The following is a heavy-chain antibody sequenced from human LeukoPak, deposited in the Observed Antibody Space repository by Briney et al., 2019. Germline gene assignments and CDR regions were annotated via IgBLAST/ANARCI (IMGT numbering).Heavy chain of an antibody. CDR2: INPNSGGT. Sequence: ASVKVSCKASGYTFTGYYMHWVRQAPGQGLEWMGWINPNSGGTNYAQKFQGRVTMTRDTSISTAYMELSRLRSDDTAVYYCARGPKIYYDSSGYYSQFDYWGQGTLVTVSS. CDR1: GYTFTGYY. J-gene: IGHJ4*02. V-gene: IGHV1-2*02. CDR3: ARGPKIYYDSSGYYSQFDY. D-gene: IGHD3-22*01.